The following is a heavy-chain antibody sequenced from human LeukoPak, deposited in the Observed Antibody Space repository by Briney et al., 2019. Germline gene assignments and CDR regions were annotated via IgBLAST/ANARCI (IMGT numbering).Heavy chain of an antibody. Sequence: GGSLRLSCAASGFTFSSYGMHWVRQAPGKGLEWVAVISYDGSNKYYADSVKGRFTISRDNSKNTLYLQMNSLRAEDTAVYYCAKAVVRGVIIGYFDYWGQGTLVTVSS. J-gene: IGHJ4*02. CDR2: ISYDGSNK. CDR1: GFTFSSYG. D-gene: IGHD3-10*01. V-gene: IGHV3-30*18. CDR3: AKAVVRGVIIGYFDY.